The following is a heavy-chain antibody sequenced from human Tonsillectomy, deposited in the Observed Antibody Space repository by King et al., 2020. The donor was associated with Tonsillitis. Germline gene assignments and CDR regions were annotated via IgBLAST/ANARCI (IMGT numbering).Heavy chain of an antibody. Sequence: QLQESGPGLVKPSETLSLTCIVSGGSISSDYWSWIRQPPGKGLEWMGYIYYSGSTNYNPSLKSRVTISVDTSKNKFSLKLSSVTAADTAVYYCARVLSMVRGAYFDFWGQGTLVTVSS. J-gene: IGHJ4*02. D-gene: IGHD3-10*01. CDR2: IYYSGST. V-gene: IGHV4-59*01. CDR3: ARVLSMVRGAYFDF. CDR1: GGSISSDY.